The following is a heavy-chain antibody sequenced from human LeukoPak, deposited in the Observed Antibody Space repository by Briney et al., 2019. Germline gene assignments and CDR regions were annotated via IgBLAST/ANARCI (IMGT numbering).Heavy chain of an antibody. CDR1: GVSISSSNSY. CDR3: ARQTGSGLFILP. V-gene: IGHV4-39*01. Sequence: SETLSLTCNVSGVSISSSNSYWGWLRQPPGRGGEGLGSMYYSGNTYYNASLKRQVSISIETSKNQFSLKLTSVTAADTAVYYCARQTGSGLFILPGGQGTLVTVSS. J-gene: IGHJ4*02. D-gene: IGHD3/OR15-3a*01. CDR2: MYYSGNT.